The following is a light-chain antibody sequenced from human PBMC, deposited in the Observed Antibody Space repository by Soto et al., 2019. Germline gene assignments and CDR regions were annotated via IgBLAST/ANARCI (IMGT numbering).Light chain of an antibody. CDR1: QSVRSNY. CDR2: NSS. CDR3: QQYRDLPQT. V-gene: IGKV3-20*01. J-gene: IGKJ1*01. Sequence: EIVLTQSPGTLSLSPGERATLSCRASQSVRSNYLAWYQQKPGQAPRLLIYNSSTRATGIPDRFSGSGSGXXXXXTISRLEPEDFALYYCQQYRDLPQTFGQGTQVEIK.